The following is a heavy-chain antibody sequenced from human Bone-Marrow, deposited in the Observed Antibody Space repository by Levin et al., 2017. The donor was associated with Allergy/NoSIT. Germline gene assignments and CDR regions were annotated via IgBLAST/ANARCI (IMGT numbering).Heavy chain of an antibody. CDR2: ISGSGDST. V-gene: IGHV3-23*01. CDR3: AKDGGIAARLVDD. Sequence: GGSLRLSCAASGFAFRSYAMSWVRQAPGKGLECVSAISGSGDSTYYADSVKGRFTISRDNSKSTLFLQMNSLRADDTAVYYCAKDGGIAARLVDDWGQGTLVTVSS. J-gene: IGHJ4*02. D-gene: IGHD6-6*01. CDR1: GFAFRSYA.